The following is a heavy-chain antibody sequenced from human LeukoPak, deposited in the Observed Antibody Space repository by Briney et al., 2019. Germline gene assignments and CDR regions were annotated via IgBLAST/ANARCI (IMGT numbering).Heavy chain of an antibody. CDR3: ARVGDSGGFDP. CDR2: INHSGST. V-gene: IGHV4-34*01. D-gene: IGHD2-21*01. Sequence: KPSETLSLTCAVYGGSFSGYYWSWIRQPPGKGLERIGEINHSGSTNYNPSLKSRVTISVDTSKNQFSLKLSSVTAADTAVYYCARVGDSGGFDPWGQGTLVTVSS. CDR1: GGSFSGYY. J-gene: IGHJ5*02.